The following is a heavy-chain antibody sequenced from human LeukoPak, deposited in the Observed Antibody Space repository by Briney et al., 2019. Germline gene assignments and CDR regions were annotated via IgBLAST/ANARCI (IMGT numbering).Heavy chain of an antibody. J-gene: IGHJ4*02. CDR3: ASFGYSSGWHDINFDY. V-gene: IGHV1-69*01. D-gene: IGHD6-19*01. CDR1: GGTFSSYA. CDR2: IIPIFGTA. Sequence: SVKASCKASGGTFSSYAISWVRQAPGQGLEWMGGIIPIFGTANYAQKFQGRVTITADESTSTAYMELSSLRSEDTAVYYCASFGYSSGWHDINFDYWGQGTLVTVSS.